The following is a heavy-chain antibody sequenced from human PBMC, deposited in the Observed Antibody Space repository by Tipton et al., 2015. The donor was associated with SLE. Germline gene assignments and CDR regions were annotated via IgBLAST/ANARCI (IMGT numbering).Heavy chain of an antibody. D-gene: IGHD6-19*01. CDR2: INHSGST. V-gene: IGHV4-34*01. CDR1: GGSFSGYY. CDR3: ARGGRLVEGPMDA. J-gene: IGHJ6*03. Sequence: TLSLTCAVYGGSFSGYYWSWIRQPPGKGLEWIGEINHSGSTNYNPSLKSRVTISVDTSKNQFSLKLSSVTAADTAVYYCARGGRLVEGPMDAWGKGTTVTVSS.